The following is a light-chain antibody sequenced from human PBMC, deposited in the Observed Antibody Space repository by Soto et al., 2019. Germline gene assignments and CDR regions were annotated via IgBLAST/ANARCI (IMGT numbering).Light chain of an antibody. CDR2: GAS. CDR1: ETVGRAY. J-gene: IGKJ2*01. V-gene: IGKV3-20*01. CDR3: HQYGTSPFT. Sequence: IVLTQSPGTVSLSPGEAVTLSCRASETVGRAYFAWYQQRPGQTPRLFLYGASNRAADIPDRFSGSGSGADFTLTISKLEPEDAAVYYCHQYGTSPFTFGHGTKVEIK.